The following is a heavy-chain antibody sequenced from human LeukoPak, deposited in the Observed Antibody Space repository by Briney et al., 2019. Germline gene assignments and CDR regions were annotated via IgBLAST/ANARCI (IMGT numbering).Heavy chain of an antibody. Sequence: GASVKVSCKPSGDTFNNYGISWVRQAPGQGLEWMGWISGDIGYTNYAQKFQGRVTMTTDTSTSTAYMELRSLRSDVTAVYYCARDSVRWELLSGPRLTYWGQGTLVTVAS. D-gene: IGHD1-26*01. V-gene: IGHV1-18*01. J-gene: IGHJ4*02. CDR3: ARDSVRWELLSGPRLTY. CDR2: ISGDIGYT. CDR1: GDTFNNYG.